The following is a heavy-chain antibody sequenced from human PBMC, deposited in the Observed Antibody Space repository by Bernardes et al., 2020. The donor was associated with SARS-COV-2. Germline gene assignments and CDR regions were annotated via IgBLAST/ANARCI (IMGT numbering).Heavy chain of an antibody. D-gene: IGHD2-2*01. CDR1: GYTFTSYY. CDR2: INPSGGST. V-gene: IGHV1-46*01. Sequence: ASVKVSCKASGYTFTSYYMHWVRQAPGQGLEWMGIINPSGGSTSYAQKFQGRVTMTRDTSTSTVYMELSSLRSEDTAVYYCARDVGEYCSSTSCYPDYWGQGTLVTVSS. J-gene: IGHJ4*02. CDR3: ARDVGEYCSSTSCYPDY.